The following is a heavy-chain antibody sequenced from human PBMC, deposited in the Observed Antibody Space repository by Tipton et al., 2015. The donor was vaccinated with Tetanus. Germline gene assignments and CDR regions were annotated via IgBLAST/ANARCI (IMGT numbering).Heavy chain of an antibody. CDR3: ARVDESLDAFDI. Sequence: TLSLTCTVSGGSISSYYWSWIRQPTGKGLEWIGRIYTSGSTNYNPSLKSRVTMSVDTSKNQFSLKLSSVTAADTAVYYCARVDESLDAFDIWGQGTMVTVSS. V-gene: IGHV4-4*07. CDR2: IYTSGST. J-gene: IGHJ3*02. D-gene: IGHD1-26*01. CDR1: GGSISSYY.